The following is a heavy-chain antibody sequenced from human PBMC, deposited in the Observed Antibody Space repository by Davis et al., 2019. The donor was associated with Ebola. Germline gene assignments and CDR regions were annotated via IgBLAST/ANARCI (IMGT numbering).Heavy chain of an antibody. V-gene: IGHV1-18*01. D-gene: IGHD3-10*01. CDR2: INPYNGNT. CDR3: ARDIGYSFGSGSYSKYDY. J-gene: IGHJ4*02. CDR1: GYTLSIYG. Sequence: AASVKVSCKTSGYTLSIYGLSWVRQAPGQGLEWMGWINPYNGNTDYAQKFQGRVTVTTDTSTTTAYMELRSLRSDDTAVYYCARDIGYSFGSGSYSKYDYWGQGTLVTVSS.